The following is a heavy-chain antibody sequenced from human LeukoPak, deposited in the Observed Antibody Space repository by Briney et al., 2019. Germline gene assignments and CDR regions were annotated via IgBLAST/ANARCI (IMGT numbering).Heavy chain of an antibody. D-gene: IGHD3-22*01. Sequence: GESLKISCKGSGYSFTSYWIGWVRQRPGKGLEWMGIIYPGDSDTRYSPSFQGQVTISADKSISTAYLQWSSLKASDTAMYYCARFPTPDGYVSSGYYYFDYWGQGTLVTVSS. J-gene: IGHJ4*02. CDR3: ARFPTPDGYVSSGYYYFDY. CDR2: IYPGDSDT. CDR1: GYSFTSYW. V-gene: IGHV5-51*01.